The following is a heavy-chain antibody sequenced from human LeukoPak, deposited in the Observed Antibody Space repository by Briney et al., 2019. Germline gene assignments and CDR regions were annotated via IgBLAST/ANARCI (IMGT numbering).Heavy chain of an antibody. Sequence: ASVKVSFKASGSPFTSYDINWVRQATGQGLEWMGWMNPNSGNTGYSQKFQGRATITRNTSISTAYMELSSLRSEDTAVYYCARDPYYYDSSGYLNWGQGTLVTVSS. D-gene: IGHD3-22*01. CDR3: ARDPYYYDSSGYLN. CDR1: GSPFTSYD. CDR2: MNPNSGNT. J-gene: IGHJ4*02. V-gene: IGHV1-8*01.